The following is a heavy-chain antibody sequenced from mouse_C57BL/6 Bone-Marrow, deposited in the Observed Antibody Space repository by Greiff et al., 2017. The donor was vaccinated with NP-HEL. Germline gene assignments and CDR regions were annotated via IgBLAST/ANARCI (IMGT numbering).Heavy chain of an antibody. CDR3: ARHYGSSYEVYYYSMDY. Sequence: QVQLKESGAELVRPGASVKMSCKASGYPFTSYNMHWVKQTPRQGLEWIGAIYPGNGDTSYNQKFKGKATLTVDKSSSTAYMQLSSLTSDDSAVYFCARHYGSSYEVYYYSMDYWGQGTSVTVSS. CDR2: IYPGNGDT. D-gene: IGHD1-1*01. J-gene: IGHJ4*01. CDR1: GYPFTSYN. V-gene: IGHV1-12*01.